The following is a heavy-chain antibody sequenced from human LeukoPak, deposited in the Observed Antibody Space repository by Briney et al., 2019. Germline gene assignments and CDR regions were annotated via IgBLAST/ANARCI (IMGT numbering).Heavy chain of an antibody. D-gene: IGHD4-23*01. Sequence: SETLSLTCTVSGGSISSYYWSWIRQPPGKGLGWIGYIYFSGSTNYNPSLKSRVTISVDTSKNQFSLKLSSVTAADTAVYYCARLTTLITPYAFDIWGQGTMVTVSS. J-gene: IGHJ3*02. CDR2: IYFSGST. CDR1: GGSISSYY. V-gene: IGHV4-59*08. CDR3: ARLTTLITPYAFDI.